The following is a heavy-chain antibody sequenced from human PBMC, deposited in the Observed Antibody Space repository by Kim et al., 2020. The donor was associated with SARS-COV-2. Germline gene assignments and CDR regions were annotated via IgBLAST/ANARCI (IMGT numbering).Heavy chain of an antibody. CDR3: HKGGWGWIWEY. D-gene: IGHD2-21*01. CDR1: GFTFFGHA. J-gene: IGHJ4*02. CDR2: IDGSDGTT. Sequence: GGSLRLSCTTSGFTFFGHAMSWVRQAPGKGLEWVSSIDGSDGTTYYVDSVKGRFSISRDDSRNTLYLQMSALRADDTATYYCHKGGWGWIWEYWGQGTLVTVSS. V-gene: IGHV3-23*01.